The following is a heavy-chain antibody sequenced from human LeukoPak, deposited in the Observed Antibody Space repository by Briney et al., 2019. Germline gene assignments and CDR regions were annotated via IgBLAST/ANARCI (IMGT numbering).Heavy chain of an antibody. CDR1: GGSISSTSYY. Sequence: SQTLSLTCTVSGGSISSTSYYWGWIRQPPGKGLEWIGSIYYSGSTYYNPSLKSRVTISVDTSKNQFSLKLSSVTAADTAVYYCARARGYYYGSGSYYSPPVDFDYWGQGTLVTVSS. V-gene: IGHV4-39*07. CDR2: IYYSGST. D-gene: IGHD3-10*01. CDR3: ARARGYYYGSGSYYSPPVDFDY. J-gene: IGHJ4*02.